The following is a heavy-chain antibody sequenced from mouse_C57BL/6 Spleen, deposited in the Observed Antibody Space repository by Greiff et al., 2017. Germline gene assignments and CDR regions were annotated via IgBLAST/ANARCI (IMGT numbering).Heavy chain of an antibody. D-gene: IGHD1-1*01. CDR2: IDPSDSET. CDR1: GYTFTSYW. J-gene: IGHJ3*01. CDR3: ARSYYYGSSPWFAD. Sequence: VQLQQPGAELVRPGSSVKLSCKASGYTFTSYWMHWVKQRPIQGLEWIGNIDPSDSETHYNQKFKDKATLTVDKSSSTAYMQLSSLTSEDSAVYYCARSYYYGSSPWFADWGQGTLVTVSA. V-gene: IGHV1-52*01.